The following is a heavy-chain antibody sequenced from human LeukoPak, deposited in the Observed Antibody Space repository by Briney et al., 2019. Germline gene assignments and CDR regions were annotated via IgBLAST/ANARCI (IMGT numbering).Heavy chain of an antibody. CDR3: ARNPVGIITTHPNWFDP. Sequence: SGTLSLTCAVSGGSISSGNWWSWVRQPPGKGLEWIGENYHNGDTNYNPSLKSRVTISVDKSKNQFSLKLTSVTAADTAVYYCARNPVGIITTHPNWFDPWGQGTLVTVSS. CDR2: NYHNGDT. V-gene: IGHV4-4*02. D-gene: IGHD3-3*01. CDR1: GGSISSGNW. J-gene: IGHJ5*02.